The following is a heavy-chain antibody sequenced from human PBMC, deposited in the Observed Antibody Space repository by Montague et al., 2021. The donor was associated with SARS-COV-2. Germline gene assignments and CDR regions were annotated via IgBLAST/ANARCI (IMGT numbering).Heavy chain of an antibody. D-gene: IGHD3-16*02. CDR2: ISTSAYTT. J-gene: IGHJ3*02. V-gene: IGHV3-48*03. CDR3: TRDYRSIVGDGLDI. CDR1: GFTFSNYD. Sequence: SLRLSCAASGFTFSNYDVNWVRQAPGKGPEWTSYISTSAYTTSYAGSVKGRFTISRDNGKNSLYLQMNSLRVEDTAVYYCTRDYRSIVGDGLDIWGQGTKVTVSS.